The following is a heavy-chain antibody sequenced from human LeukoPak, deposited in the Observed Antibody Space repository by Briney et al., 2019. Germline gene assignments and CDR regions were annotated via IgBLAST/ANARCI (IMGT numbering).Heavy chain of an antibody. Sequence: GGSLRLSCAASGFTFSSYGMHWVRQAPGKGLEWVAFIRYDGSNKYYADSVEGRFTISRDNSKNTLYLQMNSLRAEDTAVYYCAKGRDCSGGSCYYEPDWFDPWGQGTLVTVSS. D-gene: IGHD2-15*01. CDR2: IRYDGSNK. J-gene: IGHJ5*02. CDR1: GFTFSSYG. V-gene: IGHV3-30*02. CDR3: AKGRDCSGGSCYYEPDWFDP.